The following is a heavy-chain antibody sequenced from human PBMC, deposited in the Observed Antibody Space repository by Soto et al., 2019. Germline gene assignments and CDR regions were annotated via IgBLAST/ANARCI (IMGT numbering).Heavy chain of an antibody. Sequence: EVQVVESGGDLVQPGGSLRLSCAASGFTVSDDYMNWVRQAPGKGLEWVSVIYSGGGRYYADSVKGRFTISRDNSKNMAYLQMNSLRAEDTAVYYCARDPGDRNGMSVWGQGTTVTVSS. D-gene: IGHD1-26*01. CDR2: IYSGGGR. CDR3: ARDPGDRNGMSV. CDR1: GFTVSDDY. J-gene: IGHJ6*02. V-gene: IGHV3-66*01.